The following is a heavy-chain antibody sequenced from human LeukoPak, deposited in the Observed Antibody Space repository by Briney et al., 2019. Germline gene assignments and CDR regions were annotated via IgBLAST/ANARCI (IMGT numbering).Heavy chain of an antibody. CDR3: ARIYSSSSGYFDY. CDR2: IKQDGSEK. D-gene: IGHD6-6*01. Sequence: GGXXXXPCAASGFTFSSYWMSWVRQAPGKGLEWVANIKQDGSEKYYVDSVKGRFTISRDNAKNSLYLQMNSLRAEDTAVYYCARIYSSSSGYFDYWGQGTLVTVSS. CDR1: GFTFSSYW. V-gene: IGHV3-7*01. J-gene: IGHJ4*02.